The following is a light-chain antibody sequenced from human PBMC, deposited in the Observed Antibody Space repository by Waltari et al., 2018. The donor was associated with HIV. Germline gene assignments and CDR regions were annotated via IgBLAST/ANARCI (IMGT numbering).Light chain of an antibody. V-gene: IGLV3-19*01. CDR3: NSRDSSGNPV. CDR2: GKN. Sequence: SSELTQDPAVSVALGQTVRITCQGDSLRSYYASWYQQKPGQAPVLVIYGKNNRPSGIPDRFSGSSSGNTASLTITGAQAEDEADYYCNSRDSSGNPVFSGGTKLTVL. CDR1: SLRSYY. J-gene: IGLJ2*01.